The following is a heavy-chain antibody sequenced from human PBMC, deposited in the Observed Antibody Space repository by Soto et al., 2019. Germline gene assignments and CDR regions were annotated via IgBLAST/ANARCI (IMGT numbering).Heavy chain of an antibody. CDR3: ARQEVPSYDILADYGMDV. D-gene: IGHD3-9*01. V-gene: IGHV4-39*01. CDR1: GGSISSSRFY. Sequence: QLQLQESGPGLVKPWETLSLTCTVSGGSISSSRFYWGWIRHPPGKGLEWIGSIYYSGSTYYNQSRKRRVTISVDTSKNQFSLKLSSVTAADTAVYYCARQEVPSYDILADYGMDVWGQGTTVTVSS. CDR2: IYYSGST. J-gene: IGHJ6*02.